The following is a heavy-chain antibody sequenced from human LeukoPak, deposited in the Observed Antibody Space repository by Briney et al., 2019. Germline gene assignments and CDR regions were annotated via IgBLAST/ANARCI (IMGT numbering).Heavy chain of an antibody. J-gene: IGHJ6*02. Sequence: PSETLSLTCAVYGGSFSGYYWSWIRQPPGKGLEWIGEINHSGSTNYNPSLKSRVTISVDTSKNQFSLKLSSVTAADTAVYYCARKGRVAMTTMTTEPLLSPALYRYYGMDVWGQGTTVTVSS. D-gene: IGHD4-17*01. CDR3: ARKGRVAMTTMTTEPLLSPALYRYYGMDV. V-gene: IGHV4-34*01. CDR1: GGSFSGYY. CDR2: INHSGST.